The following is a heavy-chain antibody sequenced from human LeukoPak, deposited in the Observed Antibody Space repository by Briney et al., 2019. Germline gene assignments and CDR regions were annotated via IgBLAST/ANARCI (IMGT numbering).Heavy chain of an antibody. CDR3: ARAKMHYYDSSGYLFDY. D-gene: IGHD3-22*01. CDR1: GGSISSYY. J-gene: IGHJ4*02. Sequence: SETLSLTCTVSGGSISSYYWSWIRQPPGKGLEWIGYIYYSGSTNYNPSLKSRVTISVDTSKNQFSLKLSSVTAADTAVYYCARAKMHYYDSSGYLFDYWGQGTLVTVSS. CDR2: IYYSGST. V-gene: IGHV4-59*01.